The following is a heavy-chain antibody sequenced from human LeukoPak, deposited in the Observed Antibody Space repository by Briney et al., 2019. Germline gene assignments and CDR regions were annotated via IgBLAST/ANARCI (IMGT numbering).Heavy chain of an antibody. D-gene: IGHD5-18*01. J-gene: IGHJ4*02. Sequence: PGGSLRLSCAASRFTFSSCDMHWVRQAPGKGLEWVALISYDGSNKYYADSVKGRFTTSRDNSKNTLYLQMNSLRAEDTAVYYCTKDRGYSYGYFDYWGQGTLVTVSS. CDR1: RFTFSSCD. CDR3: TKDRGYSYGYFDY. CDR2: ISYDGSNK. V-gene: IGHV3-30*18.